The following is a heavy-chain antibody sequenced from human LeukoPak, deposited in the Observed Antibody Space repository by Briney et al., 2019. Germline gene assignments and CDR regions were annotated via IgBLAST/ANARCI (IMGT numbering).Heavy chain of an antibody. CDR2: ISSNGGST. CDR3: ARESLRSNRIAVGRGGPFDP. Sequence: GGSLRLSCAASGFTFSSYAMHWVRQAPGKGLEYVSAISSNGGSTYYANSVKGRFTISRDNSKNTLYLQMGSLRAEDMAVYYCARESLRSNRIAVGRGGPFDPWGQGTLVTVSS. CDR1: GFTFSSYA. J-gene: IGHJ5*02. D-gene: IGHD6-19*01. V-gene: IGHV3-64*01.